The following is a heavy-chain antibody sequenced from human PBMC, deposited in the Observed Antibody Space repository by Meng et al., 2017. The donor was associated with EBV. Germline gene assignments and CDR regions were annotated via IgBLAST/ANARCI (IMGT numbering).Heavy chain of an antibody. CDR2: ISGSGGST. Sequence: QLGESGGGLVQLGGSLSLSCAASGFTFSSYAMSWVRQAPGKGLEWVSAISGSGGSTYYADSVKGRFTISRDNSKNTLYLQMNSLRAEDTAVYYCANLASYYDILTGKLDYWGQGTLVTVSS. CDR1: GFTFSSYA. D-gene: IGHD3-9*01. V-gene: IGHV3-23*04. J-gene: IGHJ4*02. CDR3: ANLASYYDILTGKLDY.